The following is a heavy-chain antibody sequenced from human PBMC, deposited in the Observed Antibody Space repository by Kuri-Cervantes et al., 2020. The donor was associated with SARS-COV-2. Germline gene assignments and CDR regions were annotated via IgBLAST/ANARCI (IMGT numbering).Heavy chain of an antibody. CDR3: ARQASIVGATTGFDY. D-gene: IGHD1-26*01. CDR2: IYPGDSDT. CDR1: GYSFTSYW. Sequence: KVSCKDSGYSFTSYWIGWVRQMPGKGLEWMGIIYPGDSDTRYSPSFQGQVTISADKSISTAYLQWSSLKASDTAMYYCARQASIVGATTGFDYWGQGTLVTVSS. J-gene: IGHJ4*02. V-gene: IGHV5-51*01.